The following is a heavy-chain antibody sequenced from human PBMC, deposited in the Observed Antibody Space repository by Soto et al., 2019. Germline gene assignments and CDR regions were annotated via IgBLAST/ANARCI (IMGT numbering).Heavy chain of an antibody. CDR2: IVAYNGNT. D-gene: IGHD3-3*01. V-gene: IGHV1-18*04. J-gene: IGHJ4*02. CDR3: ARDARARHDFWSGYYKYYFDY. Sequence: ASVKVSCKASGYTFTSYGISWVRQAPGQGLEWMGWIVAYNGNTNYAQKLQGRVTMTTDTSTSTAYMELRSLRSDDTAVYYCARDARARHDFWSGYYKYYFDYWGQGTLVTVSS. CDR1: GYTFTSYG.